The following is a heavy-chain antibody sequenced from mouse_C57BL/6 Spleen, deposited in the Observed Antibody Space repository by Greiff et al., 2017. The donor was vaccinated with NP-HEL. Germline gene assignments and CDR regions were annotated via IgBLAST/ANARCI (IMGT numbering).Heavy chain of an antibody. CDR2: IYPGDGDT. V-gene: IGHV1-80*01. CDR1: GYAFSSYW. J-gene: IGHJ3*01. CDR3: AREDSSGPAWFAY. Sequence: VQVVESGAELVKPGASVKISCKASGYAFSSYWMNWVKQRPGKGLEWIGQIYPGDGDTNYNGKFKGKATLTADKSSSTAYMQLSSLTSEDSAVYFCAREDSSGPAWFAYWGQGTLVTVSA. D-gene: IGHD3-2*02.